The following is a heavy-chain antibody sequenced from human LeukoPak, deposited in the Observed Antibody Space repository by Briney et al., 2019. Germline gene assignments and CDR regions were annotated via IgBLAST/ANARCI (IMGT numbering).Heavy chain of an antibody. CDR3: ARVGGDSSWCYGAFDI. Sequence: ASLRVSSTASGYTFTVYYMHWVRHAPGQGLEWMGWINPNSGGTNYAQKFQGRVTMTRDTSISTAYMELSRLRSDDTAVYYCARVGGDSSWCYGAFDIWGQGTMVTVSS. CDR1: GYTFTVYY. J-gene: IGHJ3*02. D-gene: IGHD6-13*01. V-gene: IGHV1-2*02. CDR2: INPNSGGT.